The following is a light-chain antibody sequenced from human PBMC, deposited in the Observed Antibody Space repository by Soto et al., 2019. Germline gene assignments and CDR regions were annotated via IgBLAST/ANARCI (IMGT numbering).Light chain of an antibody. CDR3: QQYGSSPLT. Sequence: EIVLTQSPGTLSLSPGERATLSCRASQSVRSNELAWYQQKPGQAPRLLSYGASSRATAIPDRVSGSGSGSDFTLTISRLEPDDFAVYYCQQYGSSPLTFGGGTKVEFK. V-gene: IGKV3-20*01. CDR1: QSVRSNE. J-gene: IGKJ4*01. CDR2: GAS.